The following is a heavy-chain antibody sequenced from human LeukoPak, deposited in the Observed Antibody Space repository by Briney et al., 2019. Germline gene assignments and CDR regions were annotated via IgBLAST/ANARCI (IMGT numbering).Heavy chain of an antibody. CDR3: ARDGGYCSGGSCYWEC. J-gene: IGHJ4*02. D-gene: IGHD2-15*01. Sequence: PGGSLRLSCAASGFTFSDYWMSWVRQAPGKGLEWVGSIKQDGSEDYYVDSVKGRFTISRDNAKKSMYLQMNSLRADDTAVYYCARDGGYCSGGSCYWECWGQGTLVIVPT. CDR1: GFTFSDYW. CDR2: IKQDGSED. V-gene: IGHV3-7*01.